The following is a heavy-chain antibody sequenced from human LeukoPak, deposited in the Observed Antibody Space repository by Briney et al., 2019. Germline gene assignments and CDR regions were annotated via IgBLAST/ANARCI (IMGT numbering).Heavy chain of an antibody. V-gene: IGHV4-30-2*01. CDR2: IYHSGST. J-gene: IGHJ5*02. D-gene: IGHD6-25*01. CDR1: GGSISSGGYY. Sequence: SETLSLTCTVSGGSISSGGYYWSWIRQPPGKGLEWIGYIYHSGSTYYNPSLKSRVTISVDRSKNQFSLKLSSVTAADTAVYYCARVRAAADTNNWFDPWGQGTLVTVSS. CDR3: ARVRAAADTNNWFDP.